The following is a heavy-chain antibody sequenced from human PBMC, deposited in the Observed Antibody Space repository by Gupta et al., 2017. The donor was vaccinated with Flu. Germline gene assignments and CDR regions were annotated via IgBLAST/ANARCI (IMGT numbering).Heavy chain of an antibody. CDR3: ARDKRGGYDFWSRGAFDI. Sequence: GKGLEWIGRIYTSGSTNYNPSLKSRVTMSVDTSKNQFSLKLSSVTAADTAVYYCARDKRGGYDFWSRGAFDIWGQGTMVTVSS. CDR2: IYTSGST. J-gene: IGHJ3*02. D-gene: IGHD3-3*01. V-gene: IGHV4-4*07.